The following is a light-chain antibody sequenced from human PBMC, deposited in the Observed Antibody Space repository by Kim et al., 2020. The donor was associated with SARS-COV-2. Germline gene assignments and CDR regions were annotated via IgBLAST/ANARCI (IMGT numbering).Light chain of an antibody. CDR3: QQYNTWLIT. CDR1: QSVSTN. Sequence: VAPGASVTLSCRASQSVSTNLARYRQQPGQAPRLLIYGASTRTTGIPARFSGSGSGTEFTITISSLQSEDFAVYYCQQYNTWLITFGQGTRLEIK. J-gene: IGKJ5*01. V-gene: IGKV3D-15*01. CDR2: GAS.